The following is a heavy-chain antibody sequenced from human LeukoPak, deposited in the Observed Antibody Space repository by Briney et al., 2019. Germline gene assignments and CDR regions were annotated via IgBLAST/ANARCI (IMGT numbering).Heavy chain of an antibody. CDR2: TKPDSGGA. D-gene: IGHD2-8*01. CDR3: ARGPDVAMGCYMDV. J-gene: IGHJ6*03. CDR1: RYTFSDYY. V-gene: IGHV1-2*02. Sequence: ASVKVSCKASRYTFSDYYIHWVRQAPGQGLEWMGWTKPDSGGANYAQKFQGRGTLTWDTSFSTSYLELSGLRSDDTAVYFCARGPDVAMGCYMDVWGKGTTVTVSS.